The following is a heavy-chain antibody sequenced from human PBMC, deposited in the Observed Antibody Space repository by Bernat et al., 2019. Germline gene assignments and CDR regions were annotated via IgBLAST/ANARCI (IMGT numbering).Heavy chain of an antibody. Sequence: EVQLVESGGGLIQPGGSLRLSCAASGFTVSNNYMSWVRQAPGKGLEWVSVIYSGGSTYYADSVKGRFTISRDTSKNTLYLKMNSLRAEDTAVYYCARDLRVYGDYEDAFDIWGQGTMVTVSS. CDR2: IYSGGST. D-gene: IGHD4-17*01. J-gene: IGHJ3*02. CDR3: ARDLRVYGDYEDAFDI. V-gene: IGHV3-53*01. CDR1: GFTVSNNY.